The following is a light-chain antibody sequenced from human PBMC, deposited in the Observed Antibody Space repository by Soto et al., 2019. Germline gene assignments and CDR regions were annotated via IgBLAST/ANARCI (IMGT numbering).Light chain of an antibody. V-gene: IGKV2-28*01. Sequence: DVVMTQSPLSLPVIPGEPASISCRSSQSLLNSNGYNYLDWYLQKPGQSPQLLIYLGSNRASGVPDRFSGSGSGTEFTLIISSLQSEDSAVYYCQQYNSWLWTFGQGTKVEI. CDR3: QQYNSWLWT. CDR1: QSLLNSNGYNY. CDR2: LGS. J-gene: IGKJ1*01.